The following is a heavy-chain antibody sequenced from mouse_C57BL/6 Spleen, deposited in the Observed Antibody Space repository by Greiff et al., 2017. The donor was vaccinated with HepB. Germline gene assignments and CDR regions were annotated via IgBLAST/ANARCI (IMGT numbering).Heavy chain of an antibody. CDR2: ISSGGSYT. CDR1: GFTFSSYG. J-gene: IGHJ4*01. CDR3: ARGGFTTVVAPMDY. D-gene: IGHD1-1*01. Sequence: DVKLVESGGDLVKPGGSLKLSCAASGFTFSSYGMSWVRQTPDKRLEWVATISSGGSYTYYPDSVKGRFTISRDNAKNTLYLQMSSLKSEDTAMYYCARGGFTTVVAPMDYWGQGTSVTVSS. V-gene: IGHV5-6*02.